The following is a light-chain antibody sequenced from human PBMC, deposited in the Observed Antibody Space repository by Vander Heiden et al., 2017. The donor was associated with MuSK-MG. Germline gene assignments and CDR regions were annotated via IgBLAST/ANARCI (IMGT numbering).Light chain of an antibody. CDR2: WAS. J-gene: IGKJ2*03. V-gene: IGKV4-1*01. CDR3: QQDYSTPG. CDR1: QSVLYSSNNKNY. Sequence: DIVMTQPPDSLAVSLGERATINCKSSQSVLYSSNNKNYLAWYQQKPGQPPKLLIYWASTRESGVPDRFSGSGSGTDFTLTISSLQAEDVAVYYCQQDYSTPGFGQGTKLEIK.